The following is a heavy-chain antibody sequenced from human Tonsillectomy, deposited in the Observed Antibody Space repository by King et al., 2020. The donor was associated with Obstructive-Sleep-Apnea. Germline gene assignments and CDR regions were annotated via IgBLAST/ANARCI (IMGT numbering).Heavy chain of an antibody. V-gene: IGHV3-73*01. CDR2: IRSKGNSYAT. CDR1: GFTFSGSA. D-gene: IGHD4-17*01. Sequence: VQLVESGGGLVQPGGSLKLSCAASGFTFSGSAMHWVRQASGKGLEWVGRIRSKGNSYATAYAASVKGRFTISRDDSKSTAYLQMNSLKTEDTALYYCTSYDDGVQSFDYWGQGTLVTVSS. J-gene: IGHJ4*02. CDR3: TSYDDGVQSFDY.